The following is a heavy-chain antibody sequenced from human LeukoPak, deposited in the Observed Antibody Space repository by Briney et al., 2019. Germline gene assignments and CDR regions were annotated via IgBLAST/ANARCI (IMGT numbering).Heavy chain of an antibody. Sequence: GGSLRLSCAASGFTFSSYTMGWGRQAPGKGLEWVAVIWYDGSNKYYADSVRGRFTISRDNFKNTLYLQMNSLRAEDTAVYYCARDLEIGSSSYYFDYWGQGTLVTVSS. CDR2: IWYDGSNK. V-gene: IGHV3-33*08. J-gene: IGHJ4*02. CDR1: GFTFSSYT. CDR3: ARDLEIGSSSYYFDY. D-gene: IGHD3-3*01.